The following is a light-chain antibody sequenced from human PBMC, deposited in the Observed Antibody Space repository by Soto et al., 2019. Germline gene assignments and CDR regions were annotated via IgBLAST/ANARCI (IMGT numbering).Light chain of an antibody. CDR2: GTT. CDR1: PSNIGAGFD. V-gene: IGLV1-40*01. J-gene: IGLJ3*02. CDR3: QSYDTSLSGAWV. Sequence: QPVLTQPPSVSGAPGQRITISCTGSPSNIGAGFDVHWYQQFPGTAPKLLIYGTTSRPSGVPDRFSSSQSGTSASLAITGLQAGDEADYYCQSYDTSLSGAWVFGGGTQLTVL.